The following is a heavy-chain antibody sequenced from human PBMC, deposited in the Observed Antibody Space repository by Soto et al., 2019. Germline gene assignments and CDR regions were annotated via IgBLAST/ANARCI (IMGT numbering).Heavy chain of an antibody. CDR1: GFTFSNAW. D-gene: IGHD6-13*01. V-gene: IGHV3-15*01. J-gene: IGHJ4*02. CDR2: IKSKTDGGTT. Sequence: GGSLRLSCAASGFTFSNAWMSWVRQAPGRGLEWVGRIKSKTDGGTTDYASPVIGRFTISRDDSKNTLYLQMNSLKTDATVVYYWTLGLAAAGLVYWGQGTLVTVSS. CDR3: TLGLAAAGLVY.